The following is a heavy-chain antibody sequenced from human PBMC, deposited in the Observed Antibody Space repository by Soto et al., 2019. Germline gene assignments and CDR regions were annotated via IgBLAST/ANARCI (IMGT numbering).Heavy chain of an antibody. J-gene: IGHJ2*01. CDR2: TRNKANSYTT. Sequence: EVPLVASGGNLVQPGGSLRLSCAASGFTFSDHYMDWVRQAPGKGLEWVARTRNKANSYTTEYAASVKGRFTISRDNSQNSLYLQMNSLKTEDTAVYYCTRSSGTYRYFDLWGRGTLVTVSS. CDR1: GFTFSDHY. CDR3: TRSSGTYRYFDL. V-gene: IGHV3-72*01. D-gene: IGHD1-26*01.